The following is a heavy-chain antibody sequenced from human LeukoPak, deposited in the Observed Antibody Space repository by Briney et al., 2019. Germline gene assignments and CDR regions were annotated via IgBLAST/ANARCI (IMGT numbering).Heavy chain of an antibody. D-gene: IGHD1-26*01. V-gene: IGHV1-2*02. Sequence: ASVKVSCKASGYTFTGYYMHWVRQAPGQGLEWMGWINPNSGDTNYAQKFQGRVTMTRDTSISTAYMELSRLRSDDTAVYYCASSIVGATIDPWGQGTLVTVSS. CDR3: ASSIVGATIDP. CDR2: INPNSGDT. CDR1: GYTFTGYY. J-gene: IGHJ5*02.